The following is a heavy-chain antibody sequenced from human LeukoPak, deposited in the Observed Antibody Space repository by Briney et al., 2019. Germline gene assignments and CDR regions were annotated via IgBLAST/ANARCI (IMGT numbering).Heavy chain of an antibody. CDR3: ARYKGVAVAVYYYYYMDV. Sequence: SETLSLTCTVSGYSISSGYYWGWIRQAPGKGLEWIGSIYNSGSTYYNPSLKSRVTISVDMSKNQFSLKMSSVTAADTAVYYCARYKGVAVAVYYYYYMDVWGKGTTVTVSS. J-gene: IGHJ6*03. CDR2: IYNSGST. CDR1: GYSISSGYY. V-gene: IGHV4-38-2*02. D-gene: IGHD6-19*01.